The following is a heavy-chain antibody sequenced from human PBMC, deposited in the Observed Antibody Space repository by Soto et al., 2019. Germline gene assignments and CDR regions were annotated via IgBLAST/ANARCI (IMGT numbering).Heavy chain of an antibody. CDR1: GFTFSRYA. CDR3: AKDNSPEGCNPYYLDH. V-gene: IGHV3-23*01. CDR2: ISPSGGST. D-gene: IGHD1-20*01. J-gene: IGHJ4*02. Sequence: GGSLRLSCAASGFTFSRYAMSWVRRAPGKGLEWVSSISPSGGSTYYADSVRGRFTISRDNSKNTLYLQMNSLRAEDTAVYHCAKDNSPEGCNPYYLDHWGQGTLVTVSS.